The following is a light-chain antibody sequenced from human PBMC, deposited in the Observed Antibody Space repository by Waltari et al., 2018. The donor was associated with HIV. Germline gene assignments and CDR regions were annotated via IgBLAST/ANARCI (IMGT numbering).Light chain of an antibody. CDR3: CSYGGSFFYV. CDR2: AGN. CDR1: SSDVGGYNY. V-gene: IGLV2-11*01. J-gene: IGLJ1*01. Sequence: QSALTQPRSVSGSPGPSVTIPCTGTSSDVGGYNYVSWYQQHPGKAPKLIVYAGNKRPLVVPDRVSGSKSGNTASLTISGLQAEDEADYYCCSYGGSFFYVFGTGTKVTVL.